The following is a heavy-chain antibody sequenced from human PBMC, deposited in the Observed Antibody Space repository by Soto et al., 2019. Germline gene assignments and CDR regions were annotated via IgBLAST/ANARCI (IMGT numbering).Heavy chain of an antibody. CDR1: GFTFSHYW. CDR3: ARGGSESDD. D-gene: IGHD3-16*01. J-gene: IGHJ4*02. V-gene: IGHV3-7*01. Sequence: EVQLVESGGGLVQPGGSLRLSCAASGFTFSHYWMTWVRQAPGKGLEWVANMKEDGSDKNYVDSVKGRFTISRDNAKNSLYLQMNRLRAEDTAMYYCARGGSESDDWGQGTLVTVSS. CDR2: MKEDGSDK.